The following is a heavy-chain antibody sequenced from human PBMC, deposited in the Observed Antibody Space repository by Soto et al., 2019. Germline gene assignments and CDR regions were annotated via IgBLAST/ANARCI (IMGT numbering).Heavy chain of an antibody. CDR1: GFTFSSYG. CDR2: IWYDGSNK. CDR3: ARARGDYGDFYYYYYGMDV. Sequence: PGGSLRLSCAASGFTFSSYGMHWFRQAPGKGLEWVAVIWYDGSNKYYADSVKGRFTISRDNSKNTLYLQMNSLRAEDTAVYYCARARGDYGDFYYYYYGMDVWGQGTTVTVSS. V-gene: IGHV3-33*01. J-gene: IGHJ6*02. D-gene: IGHD4-17*01.